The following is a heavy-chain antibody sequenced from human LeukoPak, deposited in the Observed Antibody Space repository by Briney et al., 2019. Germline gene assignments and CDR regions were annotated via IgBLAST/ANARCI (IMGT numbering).Heavy chain of an antibody. CDR1: GFTVSSNY. CDR3: ARDLGSMRYYYGSGSYQAFDI. V-gene: IGHV3-53*01. CDR2: IYSGGST. J-gene: IGHJ3*02. D-gene: IGHD3-10*01. Sequence: GGSLRLSCAASGFTVSSNYMSWVRQAPGKGLEWVSVIYSGGSTYYADSVKGRFTISRDNSKNTLYLQMNSLRAEDTAVYYYARDLGSMRYYYGSGSYQAFDIWGQGTMVTVSS.